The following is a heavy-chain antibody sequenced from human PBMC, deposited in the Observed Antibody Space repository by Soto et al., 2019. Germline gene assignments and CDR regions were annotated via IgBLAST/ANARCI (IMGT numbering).Heavy chain of an antibody. D-gene: IGHD5-18*01. CDR1: GGSISSVDYY. CDR2: IYHSGST. J-gene: IGHJ4*02. V-gene: IGHV4-61*08. CDR3: ARFALTAMVTAFDY. Sequence: SETLSLTCTVSGGSISSVDYYWSWIRQPPGKGLEWIGYIYHSGSTNYNPSLKSRVTISVDTSKNQFSLKLSSVTAADTAVYYCARFALTAMVTAFDYWGQGTLVTVSS.